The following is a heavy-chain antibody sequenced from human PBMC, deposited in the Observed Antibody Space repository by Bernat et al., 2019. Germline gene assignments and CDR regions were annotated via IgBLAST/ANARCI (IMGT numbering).Heavy chain of an antibody. V-gene: IGHV3-30*02. J-gene: IGHJ6*02. Sequence: QVHLVESGGGVVQPGGSLRLSCAASGFTFSSFGMHWVRQAPGKGLEWVALIRYDGSKKYYADSVKGQVTISRDNSKNKLYLQMNSLRAEDTAVYYCAKSVYSSDNYGMDVWGQGTTVTVSS. CDR3: AKSVYSSDNYGMDV. D-gene: IGHD6-19*01. CDR2: IRYDGSKK. CDR1: GFTFSSFG.